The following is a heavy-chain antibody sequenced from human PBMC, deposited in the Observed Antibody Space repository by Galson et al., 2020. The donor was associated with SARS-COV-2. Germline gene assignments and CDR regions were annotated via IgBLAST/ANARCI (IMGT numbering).Heavy chain of an antibody. CDR1: GFTFSSYA. J-gene: IGHJ6*03. Sequence: GGSLRLSCAASGFTFSSYAMHWVRQAPGKGLEWVAGISYDGSNKYYADSVKGRFTISRDNSKNTLYLQMNSLRAEDTAVYYCARSVTYYYYMDVWGKGTTVTVSS. CDR2: ISYDGSNK. CDR3: ARSVTYYYYMDV. V-gene: IGHV3-30*01.